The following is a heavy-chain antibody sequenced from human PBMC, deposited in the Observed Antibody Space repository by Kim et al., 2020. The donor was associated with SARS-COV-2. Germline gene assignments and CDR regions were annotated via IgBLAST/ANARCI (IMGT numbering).Heavy chain of an antibody. CDR2: IDPSDSYT. CDR1: GYSFTSYW. CDR3: ARQCRLAVAGDYYYGMDV. V-gene: IGHV5-10-1*01. D-gene: IGHD6-19*01. J-gene: IGHJ6*02. Sequence: GESLKISCKGSGYSFTSYWISWVRQMPGKGLEWMGRIDPSDSYTNYSPSFQGHVTISADKSISTAYLQWSSLKASDTAMYYCARQCRLAVAGDYYYGMDVWGQGTTVTVSS.